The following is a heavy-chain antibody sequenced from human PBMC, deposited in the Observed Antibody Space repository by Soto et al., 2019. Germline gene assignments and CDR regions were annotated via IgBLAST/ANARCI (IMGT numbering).Heavy chain of an antibody. CDR1: GGSFSGYY. Sequence: PSETLSLTCSVYGGSFSGYYYNWIRQPPGKGLEWIGECSQGGLTNYSPSLKRRVAISFDTSKIQFSLRLSSVTAADTAVYFCARGRRPDYDFWSGRHDAFDIWGQGTMVTVSS. CDR2: CSQGGLT. CDR3: ARGRRPDYDFWSGRHDAFDI. V-gene: IGHV4-34*01. D-gene: IGHD3-3*01. J-gene: IGHJ3*02.